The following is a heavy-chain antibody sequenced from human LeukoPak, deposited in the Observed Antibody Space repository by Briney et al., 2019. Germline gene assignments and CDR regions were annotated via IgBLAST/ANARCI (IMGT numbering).Heavy chain of an antibody. D-gene: IGHD2-2*01. J-gene: IGHJ3*02. Sequence: GGSLRLSCAAYGFTFSSYAMSWVRQAPGKGLEWVSAISGSGGSTYYADSVKGRFTISRDNSKNTLYLQMNSLRAEDTAVYCCAIPMPHWSSSWPGVFDIWGQGTMVTVSS. CDR2: ISGSGGST. V-gene: IGHV3-23*01. CDR3: AIPMPHWSSSWPGVFDI. CDR1: GFTFSSYA.